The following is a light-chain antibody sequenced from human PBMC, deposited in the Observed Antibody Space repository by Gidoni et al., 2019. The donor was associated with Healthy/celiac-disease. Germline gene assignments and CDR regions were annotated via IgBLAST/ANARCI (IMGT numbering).Light chain of an antibody. Sequence: DIQMTQSPSSLPVSVGDSVTIPCRASQSISSYLNWYQQKPGKAPTLLIYAASSLQSGVPSRFSGSGSGTDFTLPISSLQPEDFATYYCQQSYSTPITFGQGTRLEIK. V-gene: IGKV1-39*01. CDR2: AAS. J-gene: IGKJ5*01. CDR3: QQSYSTPIT. CDR1: QSISSY.